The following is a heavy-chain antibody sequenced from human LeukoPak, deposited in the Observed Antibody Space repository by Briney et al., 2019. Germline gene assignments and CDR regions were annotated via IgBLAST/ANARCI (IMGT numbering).Heavy chain of an antibody. CDR1: GGSISSYY. Sequence: SETLSLTCTVSGGSISSYYWSWIRHPAGKGLEWIGRIYTSGSTNYNPSLKSRVIISVDTSKNQVSLKLSSVSTADTAVYYCGRGLFRFDPWGQGTLVSVSS. J-gene: IGHJ5*02. CDR3: GRGLFRFDP. V-gene: IGHV4-4*07. CDR2: IYTSGST.